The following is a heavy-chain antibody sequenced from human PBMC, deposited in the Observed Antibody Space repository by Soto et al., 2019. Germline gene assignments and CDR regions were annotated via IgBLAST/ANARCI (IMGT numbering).Heavy chain of an antibody. CDR2: IYYSGST. Sequence: QVQLQESGPGLVKPSETLSLTCTVSGGSISSYYWSWIRQPPGKGLEWIGYIYYSGSTNYTPSLKRRVTISVDTSKNQFSLKLSSVTAADTAVYYCARVGPCGGDCYHHDYWGQGTLVTVSS. CDR3: ARVGPCGGDCYHHDY. J-gene: IGHJ4*02. CDR1: GGSISSYY. V-gene: IGHV4-59*01. D-gene: IGHD2-21*02.